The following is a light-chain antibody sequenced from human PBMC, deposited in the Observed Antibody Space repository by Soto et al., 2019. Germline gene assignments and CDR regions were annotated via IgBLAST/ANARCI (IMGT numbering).Light chain of an antibody. J-gene: IGLJ7*01. CDR1: SGSIASNY. Sequence: NFMLTQPHSVSESPGKTVTISCTRSSGSIASNYVQWYQQRPGSAPTTVMYEDNQRPSGVPDRYSGSIDSSSNSASLTISLLMTEDEADYYCQAYDSSNAVFGGGTQLTVL. V-gene: IGLV6-57*04. CDR2: EDN. CDR3: QAYDSSNAV.